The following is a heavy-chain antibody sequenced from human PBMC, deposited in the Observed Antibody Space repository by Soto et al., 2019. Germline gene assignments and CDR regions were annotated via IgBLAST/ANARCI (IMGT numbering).Heavy chain of an antibody. D-gene: IGHD3-22*01. CDR1: GFTFSSYS. CDR2: IFSSSNGI. J-gene: IGHJ6*02. CDR3: ARDKYFYDGSGPMESDYYYYGMDV. Sequence: GGSLRLSCPASGFTFSSYSMNWVRQAPGKGLEWVSYIFSSSNGIYYADSVKGRFTISRDNAKNALYLQMNSLRDEDTAVYYCARDKYFYDGSGPMESDYYYYGMDVWGQGTTVTVSS. V-gene: IGHV3-48*02.